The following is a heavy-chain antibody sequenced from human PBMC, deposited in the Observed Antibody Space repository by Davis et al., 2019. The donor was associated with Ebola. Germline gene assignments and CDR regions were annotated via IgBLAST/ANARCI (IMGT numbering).Heavy chain of an antibody. CDR1: GYTFTSYA. CDR2: INTNTGNP. V-gene: IGHV7-4-1*02. J-gene: IGHJ4*02. Sequence: ASVKVSCKASGYTFTSYAMNWVRQAPGQGLEWMGWINTNTGNPTYAQGFTGRFVFSLDTSVSTAYLQISSLKAEDTAVYYCARDGEYSSSSGLYNFDYWGQGTLVTVSS. D-gene: IGHD6-6*01. CDR3: ARDGEYSSSSGLYNFDY.